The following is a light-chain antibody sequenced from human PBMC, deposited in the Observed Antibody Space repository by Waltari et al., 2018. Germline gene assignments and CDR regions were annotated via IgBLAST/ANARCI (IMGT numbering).Light chain of an antibody. V-gene: IGLV3-25*03. J-gene: IGLJ2*01. CDR3: QSSDSSNSDIYL. Sequence: SYELTQPPSVSVSPGQTARITCSGDGLPKQYAYWYQQKSGQAPLLVIYKDTERPPGIPERFSGSSSETTVTLTISGVQAEDDADYYCQSSDSSNSDIYLFGGGTKLTVL. CDR2: KDT. CDR1: GLPKQY.